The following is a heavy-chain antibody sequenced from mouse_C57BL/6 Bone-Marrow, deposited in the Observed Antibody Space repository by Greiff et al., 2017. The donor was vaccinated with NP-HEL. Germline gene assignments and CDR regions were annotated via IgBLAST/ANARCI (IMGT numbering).Heavy chain of an antibody. D-gene: IGHD1-1*01. J-gene: IGHJ4*01. CDR3: ARFPPYYYGRYYYAMHY. V-gene: IGHV2-9-1*01. Sequence: VMLVESGPGLVAPSQSLSITCTVSGFSLTSYAISWVRQPPGKGLEWLGVIWTGGGTNYNSALKSRLSISKDNSKSQVFLKMNSLQTDDTARYYCARFPPYYYGRYYYAMHYWGQGTSVTVSS. CDR2: IWTGGGT. CDR1: GFSLTSYA.